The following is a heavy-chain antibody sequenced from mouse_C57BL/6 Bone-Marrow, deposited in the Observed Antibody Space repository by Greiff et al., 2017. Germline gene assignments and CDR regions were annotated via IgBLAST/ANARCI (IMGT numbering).Heavy chain of an antibody. CDR2: INPSNGGT. Sequence: QVQLQQPGTELVKPGASVKLSCKASGYTFTSYWMHWVKQRPGQGLEWIGNINPSNGGTNYNEKFKSKVTLTVDKSSSTAYLQISSLTSEDSAVYDCARMDGISYGYDYYFDYWGQGTTLTVSS. D-gene: IGHD2-2*01. CDR3: ARMDGISYGYDYYFDY. J-gene: IGHJ2*01. V-gene: IGHV1-53*01. CDR1: GYTFTSYW.